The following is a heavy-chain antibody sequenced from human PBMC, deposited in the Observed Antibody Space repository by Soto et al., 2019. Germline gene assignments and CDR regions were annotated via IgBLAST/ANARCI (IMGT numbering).Heavy chain of an antibody. Sequence: PGGSLRLSCAASGFTFSSYSMNWVRQAPGKGLEWVSSISSSSSYIYYADSVKGRFTISRDNAKNSLYLQMNSLRAEDTAVYYCARVPIVGATRHYYYYYGMDVWGQGTTVTVSS. V-gene: IGHV3-21*01. CDR3: ARVPIVGATRHYYYYYGMDV. CDR1: GFTFSSYS. CDR2: ISSSSSYI. D-gene: IGHD1-26*01. J-gene: IGHJ6*02.